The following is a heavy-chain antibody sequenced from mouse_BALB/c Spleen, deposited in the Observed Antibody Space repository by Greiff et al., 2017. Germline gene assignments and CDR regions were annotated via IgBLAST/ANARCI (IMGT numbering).Heavy chain of an antibody. V-gene: IGHV5-4*02. J-gene: IGHJ3*01. CDR2: ISDGGSYT. Sequence: EVKLVESGGGLVKPGGSLKLSCAASGFTFSDYYMYWVRQTPEKRLEWVATISDGGSYTYYPDSVKGRFTISTDNAKNNLYLQMSSLKSEDTAMYYCARDGDSLAYWGQGTLVTVSA. CDR3: ARDGDSLAY. CDR1: GFTFSDYY.